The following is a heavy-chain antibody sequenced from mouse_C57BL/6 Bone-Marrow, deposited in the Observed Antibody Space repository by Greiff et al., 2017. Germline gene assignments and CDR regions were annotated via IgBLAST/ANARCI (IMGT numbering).Heavy chain of an antibody. J-gene: IGHJ4*01. CDR3: AIMITTVYYYAMDY. V-gene: IGHV1-58*01. D-gene: IGHD2-4*01. CDR2: IYIGNGYT. Sequence: EVQLMESGAELVRPGSSVKMSCKTSGYTFTSYGINWVKQRPGQGLEWIGYIYIGNGYTEYNEKFKGKATLTSDTSSSTAYMQLSSLTSEDSAIYFCAIMITTVYYYAMDYWGQGTSVTVSS. CDR1: GYTFTSYG.